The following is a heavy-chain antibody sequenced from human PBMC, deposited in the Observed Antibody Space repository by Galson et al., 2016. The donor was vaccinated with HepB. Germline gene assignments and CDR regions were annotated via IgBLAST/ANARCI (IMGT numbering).Heavy chain of an antibody. CDR1: GFTFNTYA. D-gene: IGHD1-14*01. V-gene: IGHV3-13*01. J-gene: IGHJ6*02. CDR3: ARDGGGTGGYYYYAMDV. CDR2: IGTAGDT. Sequence: SLRLSCAASGFTFNTYAMSWVRQAPGKGLEWVSAIGTAGDTYYPGSVKGRFTISRENAKNSLYLQMNSLRDEDTAVYYCARDGGGTGGYYYYAMDVWGQGTTVTVSS.